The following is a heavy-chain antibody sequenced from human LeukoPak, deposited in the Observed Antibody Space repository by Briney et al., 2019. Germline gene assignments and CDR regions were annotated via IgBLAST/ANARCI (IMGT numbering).Heavy chain of an antibody. CDR1: GFTFSSYG. V-gene: IGHV3-30*02. CDR3: ARFPKIEILTGYLAQSFDS. CDR2: IRYDGSNK. D-gene: IGHD3-9*01. J-gene: IGHJ4*02. Sequence: PGGSLRLSCAASGFTFSSYGMHWVRQAPGKGLEWVAFIRYDGSNKYYADSVKGRFTISRDNSKNTLYLQMNSLRDEDTAVYYCARFPKIEILTGYLAQSFDSWGQGTLVTVSS.